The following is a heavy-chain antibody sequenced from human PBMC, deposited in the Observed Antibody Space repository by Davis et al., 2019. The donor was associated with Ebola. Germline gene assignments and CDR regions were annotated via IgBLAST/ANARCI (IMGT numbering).Heavy chain of an antibody. CDR1: GGSFSGYY. Sequence: SETLSLTCAVYGGSFSGYYWSWIRQPPGKGLEWIGEINHSGSTNYNPSLKSRVTISTDRSKNQFSLKLSSVTAADTAVYYCISLDFWSGIGNYWGRGTLVTVSS. D-gene: IGHD3-3*01. V-gene: IGHV4-34*01. J-gene: IGHJ4*02. CDR2: INHSGST. CDR3: ISLDFWSGIGNY.